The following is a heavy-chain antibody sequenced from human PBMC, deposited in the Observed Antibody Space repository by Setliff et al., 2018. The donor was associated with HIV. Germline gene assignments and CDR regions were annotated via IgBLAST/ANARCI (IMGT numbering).Heavy chain of an antibody. V-gene: IGHV4-39*01. CDR2: VYQSGST. D-gene: IGHD3-3*01. CDR1: GASISNSNSY. Sequence: PSETLSLTCTVYGASISNSNSYWGWIRQPPGKRLEWLGSVYQSGSTSYNPSLSSRFTIFRDNARNSLYLQMTSLRAEDSGVYYCARSPQVTIFGIKIKPPGGPDLWGQGTTVTVSS. CDR3: ARSPQVTIFGIKIKPPGGPDL. J-gene: IGHJ6*02.